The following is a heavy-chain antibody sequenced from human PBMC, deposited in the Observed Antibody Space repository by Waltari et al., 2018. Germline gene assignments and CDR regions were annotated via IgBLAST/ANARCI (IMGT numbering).Heavy chain of an antibody. V-gene: IGHV3-23*01. D-gene: IGHD3-9*01. J-gene: IGHJ4*02. Sequence: EVQLLESGGGLVQPGGSLRLSCAASGFPFSSYAMSWVRQAPGKGREWVSAISGSGGSTYYADSVKGRFTISRDNSKNTLYLQMNSLRSEDTAVYYCARSDILTGDFDYWGQGTLVTVSS. CDR3: ARSDILTGDFDY. CDR2: ISGSGGST. CDR1: GFPFSSYA.